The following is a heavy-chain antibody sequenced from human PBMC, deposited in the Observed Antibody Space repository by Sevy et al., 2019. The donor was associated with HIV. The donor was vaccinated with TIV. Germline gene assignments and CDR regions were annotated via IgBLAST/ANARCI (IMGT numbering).Heavy chain of an antibody. D-gene: IGHD6-13*01. CDR1: GFTFSTYD. J-gene: IGHJ3*02. Sequence: GGSLRLSFVASGFTFSTYDMHWVRQVTGKGLEWVSGIGTLTDTYYPDSVKGRFIISRENAKNSLYLQMNSLRAGDTAVYYCARACAAAGGKSGPIDAFDIWGQGTLVTVSS. CDR3: ARACAAAGGKSGPIDAFDI. V-gene: IGHV3-13*01. CDR2: IGTLTDT.